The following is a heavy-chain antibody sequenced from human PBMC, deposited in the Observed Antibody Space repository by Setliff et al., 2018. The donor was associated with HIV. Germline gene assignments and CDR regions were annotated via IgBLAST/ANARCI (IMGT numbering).Heavy chain of an antibody. CDR1: GDSVSGYY. CDR3: ARGLGYGTNVECFGVTANAFDI. J-gene: IGHJ3*02. CDR2: IYYTGST. V-gene: IGHV4-59*08. Sequence: KPSETLSLTCTVSGDSVSGYYWTWIRQPPGKGMEWIGDIYYTGSTKFHASLKSRVTISIDTSKNQFSLNRTSVTAADTAVYYCARGLGYGTNVECFGVTANAFDIWGHGTMVTVSS. D-gene: IGHD2-8*01.